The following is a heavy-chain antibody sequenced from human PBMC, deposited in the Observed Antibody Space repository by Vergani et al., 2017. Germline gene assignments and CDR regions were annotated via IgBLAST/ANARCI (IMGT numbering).Heavy chain of an antibody. CDR3: AREYSSTAGRAFYF. J-gene: IGHJ3*01. CDR1: GFSFGDYA. D-gene: IGHD2-2*01. Sequence: EVQLVESGGGLVPPGRSLRLSCAASGFSFGDYAMTWVRQAPGKGLEWVSFVSTGTKSQSYAESVKGRFTISRDSAKNSLYLQMDSLRAEDTAVYYCAREYSSTAGRAFYFWGQGTKVTVSS. V-gene: IGHV3-48*01. CDR2: VSTGTKSQ.